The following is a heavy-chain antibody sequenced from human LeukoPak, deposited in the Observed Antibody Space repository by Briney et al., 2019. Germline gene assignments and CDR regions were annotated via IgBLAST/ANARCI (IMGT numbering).Heavy chain of an antibody. D-gene: IGHD4-17*01. CDR2: IYSGGST. Sequence: GGSLRLSCAASGFTVSSNYMTWVRQAPGKGLKWVSHIYSGGSTFYADSVKGRFTISRDNAKNSLYLQMNSLRAEDTAVYYCARESDYGDYVGYWGQGTLVTVSS. CDR3: ARESDYGDYVGY. V-gene: IGHV3-53*01. CDR1: GFTVSSNY. J-gene: IGHJ4*02.